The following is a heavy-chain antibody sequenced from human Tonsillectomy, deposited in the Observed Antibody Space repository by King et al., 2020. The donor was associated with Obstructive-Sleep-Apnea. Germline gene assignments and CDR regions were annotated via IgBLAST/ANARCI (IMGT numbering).Heavy chain of an antibody. D-gene: IGHD5-18*01. CDR2: IKQDGSEK. V-gene: IGHV3-7*03. Sequence: VQLVESGGGLVQPGGSLRLSCAASGFTFSRYWMTWVRQAPGKGLEWVANIKQDGSEKYYVDSVKGRFTISRDNAKNSLYLQMNSLRAEDTAVYYCARGYSYGYVDYWAREPWSPSPQ. CDR1: GFTFSRYW. CDR3: ARGYSYGYVDY. J-gene: IGHJ4*02.